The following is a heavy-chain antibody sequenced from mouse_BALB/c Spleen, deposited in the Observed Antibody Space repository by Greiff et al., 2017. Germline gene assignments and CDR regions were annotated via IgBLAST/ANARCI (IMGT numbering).Heavy chain of an antibody. CDR1: GFAFSSYD. CDR3: ARHGYYGSSSDY. V-gene: IGHV5-12-1*01. CDR2: ISSGGGST. D-gene: IGHD1-1*01. Sequence: EVNVVESGGGLVKPGGSLKLSCAASGFAFSSYDMSWVRQTPEKRLEWVAYISSGGGSTYYPDTVKGRFTISRDNAKNTLYLQMSSLKSEDTAMYYCARHGYYGSSSDYWGQGTTLTVSS. J-gene: IGHJ2*01.